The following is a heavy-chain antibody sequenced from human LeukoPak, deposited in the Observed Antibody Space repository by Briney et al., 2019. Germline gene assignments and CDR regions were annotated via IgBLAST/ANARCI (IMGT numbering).Heavy chain of an antibody. CDR3: ARDGHDDFWSGYSWFDP. CDR1: GFTFSGFW. J-gene: IGHJ5*02. CDR2: ISFDGSDA. D-gene: IGHD3-3*01. V-gene: IGHV3-74*01. Sequence: GRSLRLSCAASGFTFSGFWMHWVRQAPGKGLVWVSCISFDGSDATYADSVKGRFTISRDNAKNSLYLQMNSLRAEDTAVYYCARDGHDDFWSGYSWFDPWGQGTLVTVSS.